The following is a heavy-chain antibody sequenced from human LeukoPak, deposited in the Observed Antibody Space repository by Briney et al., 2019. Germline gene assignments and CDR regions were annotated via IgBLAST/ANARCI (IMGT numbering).Heavy chain of an antibody. Sequence: GSLRLFCAASGLTFSSYAMHWVRQAPGKGLGWGAVISYDGSNKNYADSVKGRFTISRDNSKNPLYLQMNSLRAEDTAVYYCARTYPDLHAFDIWGQGTMVTVSS. CDR2: ISYDGSNK. CDR3: ARTYPDLHAFDI. J-gene: IGHJ3*02. D-gene: IGHD1-14*01. CDR1: GLTFSSYA. V-gene: IGHV3-30*04.